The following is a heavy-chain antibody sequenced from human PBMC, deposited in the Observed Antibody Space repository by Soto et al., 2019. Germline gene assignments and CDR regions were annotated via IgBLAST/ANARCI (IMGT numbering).Heavy chain of an antibody. CDR1: GCAFASHD. Sequence: XSVKVSCKASGCAFASHDINWVRQASGQGHEXMGWMXTNSGSKGYAXXFQGRVTXXRNNYITTAYMEVKSLKTEDTAVYYCAKAMATRAAWGQGALVTVSS. V-gene: IGHV1-8*01. D-gene: IGHD5-12*01. CDR2: MXTNSGSK. CDR3: AKAMATRAA. J-gene: IGHJ4*02.